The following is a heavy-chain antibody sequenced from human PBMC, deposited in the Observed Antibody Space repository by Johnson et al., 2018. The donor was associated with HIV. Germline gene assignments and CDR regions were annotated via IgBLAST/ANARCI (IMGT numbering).Heavy chain of an antibody. V-gene: IGHV3-15*01. CDR2: IKSKTDGGTT. Sequence: VQLVESGGGLVKPGGSLRLSCAASGFTFSNAWMSWVRQAPGKGLAWVGRIKSKTDGGTTDYAAPVKGRFTISRDDSKNTLYLQMNSLKTEDTAVYYCTTGWYSGYDLPNAFDIWGQGTMVTVSS. CDR3: TTGWYSGYDLPNAFDI. J-gene: IGHJ3*02. D-gene: IGHD5-12*01. CDR1: GFTFSNAW.